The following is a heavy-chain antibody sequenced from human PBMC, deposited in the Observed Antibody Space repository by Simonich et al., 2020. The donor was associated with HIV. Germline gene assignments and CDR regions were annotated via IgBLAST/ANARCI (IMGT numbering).Heavy chain of an antibody. Sequence: EVQLVESGGDLVKPGGSLRISCAASGFTFSTSSMSWVRHAPGKGLEWVSSISSSSSYKFYAGSVRGRLTISRDNAKDSLYLQMNSLRAEDTAVYYGAREGGCTNGVCLVDYWGQGTLVTVSS. J-gene: IGHJ4*02. D-gene: IGHD2-8*01. CDR1: GFTFSTSS. CDR3: AREGGCTNGVCLVDY. V-gene: IGHV3-21*01. CDR2: ISSSSSYK.